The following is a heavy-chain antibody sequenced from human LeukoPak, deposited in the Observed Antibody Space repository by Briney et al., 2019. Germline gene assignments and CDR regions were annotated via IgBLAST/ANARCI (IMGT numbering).Heavy chain of an antibody. D-gene: IGHD3-10*01. CDR1: GYTFTGYY. J-gene: IGHJ4*02. CDR3: ARDLFFGSGSSPGS. Sequence: ASVKVSCKASGYTFTGYYMHWVRQAPGQGLEWMGWINPNSGGTNYAQKFQGRVTMTRDTSISTAYMELSRLRPDDTAVYYCARDLFFGSGSSPGSWGQGTLVTVSS. V-gene: IGHV1-2*02. CDR2: INPNSGGT.